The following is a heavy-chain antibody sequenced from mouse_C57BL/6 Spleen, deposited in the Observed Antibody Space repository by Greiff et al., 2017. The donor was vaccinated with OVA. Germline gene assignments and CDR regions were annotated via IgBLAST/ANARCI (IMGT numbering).Heavy chain of an antibody. J-gene: IGHJ4*01. V-gene: IGHV1-12*01. CDR1: GYTFTSYN. CDR3: ARSRSKEAMDY. D-gene: IGHD2-5*01. Sequence: SGAELVRPGASVKMSCKASGYTFTSYNMHWVKQTPKQGLEWIGAIYPGNGDTSYNQKFKGKATLTVDKSTSTVYMQLSSLTSEDSAVYFCARSRSKEAMDYWGQGTSVTVSS. CDR2: IYPGNGDT.